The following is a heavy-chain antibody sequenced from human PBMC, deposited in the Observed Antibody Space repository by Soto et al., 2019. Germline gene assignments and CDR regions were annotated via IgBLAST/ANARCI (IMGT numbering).Heavy chain of an antibody. CDR2: ISGSGGST. J-gene: IGHJ4*02. Sequence: GESLRLSCAASGFTFSSYAMTWVRQAPGKGLEWVSAISGSGGSTYYADSVKGRFTISRDNSKNTLYLQMNSLRVEDTAVYYCAKSGTAVPYWGQGSLVTVSS. CDR3: AKSGTAVPY. D-gene: IGHD6-19*01. V-gene: IGHV3-23*01. CDR1: GFTFSSYA.